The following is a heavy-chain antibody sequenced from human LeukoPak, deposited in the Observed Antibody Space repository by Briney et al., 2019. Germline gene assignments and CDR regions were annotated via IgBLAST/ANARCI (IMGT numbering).Heavy chain of an antibody. CDR1: DGSINGYD. Sequence: PSETLSLTCIVSDGSINGYDWSWIRQHAGKGLEWIGYIYYSGSTNYNPSLKSRLTISVDTSKNQFSLKLRSVTAADTAVYYCARGGWNKFDYWGQGTLVTVSS. CDR3: ARGGWNKFDY. D-gene: IGHD3-22*01. CDR2: IYYSGST. J-gene: IGHJ4*02. V-gene: IGHV4-59*01.